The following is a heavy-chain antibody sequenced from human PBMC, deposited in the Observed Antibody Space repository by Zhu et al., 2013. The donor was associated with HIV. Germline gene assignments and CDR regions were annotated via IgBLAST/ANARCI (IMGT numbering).Heavy chain of an antibody. CDR1: GFTFSSYE. Sequence: EVQLVESGGGLVQPGGSLRLSCAASGFTFSSYEMNWVRQAPGKGLEWVSYISSSGISSSGSTIYYADSVKGRFTISRDNAKNSLYLQMNSLRAEDTAVYYCASSVWQQLLTEYYYYGMDVWGQGTTVTVSS. D-gene: IGHD6-13*01. J-gene: IGHJ6*02. V-gene: IGHV3-48*03. CDR2: ISSSGSTI. CDR3: ASSVWQQLLTEYYYYGMDV.